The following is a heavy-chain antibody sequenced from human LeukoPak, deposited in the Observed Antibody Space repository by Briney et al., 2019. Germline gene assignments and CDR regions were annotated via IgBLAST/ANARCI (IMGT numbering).Heavy chain of an antibody. J-gene: IGHJ4*02. Sequence: GASVKVSCKASGYTFTGYYMHWVRQAPGQGLEWMGWINPNSGGTNYAQKFQGRVTMTRDTSISTAYMELNRLTSDDTAVYYCATQGGPSGTTGDYYFDYWGQGTLVTVSS. V-gene: IGHV1-2*02. CDR1: GYTFTGYY. CDR3: ATQGGPSGTTGDYYFDY. D-gene: IGHD1-1*01. CDR2: INPNSGGT.